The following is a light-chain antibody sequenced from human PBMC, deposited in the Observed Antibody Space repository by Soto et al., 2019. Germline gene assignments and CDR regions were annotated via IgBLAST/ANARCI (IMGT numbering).Light chain of an antibody. CDR2: DAS. Sequence: EIVLTQSPGTLSLSPGESATLSCRASQSVSNYLAWYQQKPGQTPRLLIYDASNRATGIPARFSGSGSGTDFTLTISSLEPEDFAIYYCQQRGIWPYTLGQGTKLEIK. V-gene: IGKV3-11*01. J-gene: IGKJ2*01. CDR1: QSVSNY. CDR3: QQRGIWPYT.